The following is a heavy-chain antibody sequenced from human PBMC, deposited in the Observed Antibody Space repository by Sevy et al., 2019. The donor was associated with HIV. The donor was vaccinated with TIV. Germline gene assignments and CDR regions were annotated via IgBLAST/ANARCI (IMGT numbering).Heavy chain of an antibody. CDR1: GFTFSSYA. CDR3: VKLGSGYTYFDY. V-gene: IGHV3-23*01. D-gene: IGHD5-12*01. CDR2: IIGSGGTT. J-gene: IGHJ4*02. Sequence: GGSLRLSCAASGFTFSSYAMTWVRQPLGKGLEWVSLIIGSGGTTYYADSVKGRFTISRDNSKNTLYLQMNSPRAEDTAVYYCVKLGSGYTYFDYWGQGTLVTVSS.